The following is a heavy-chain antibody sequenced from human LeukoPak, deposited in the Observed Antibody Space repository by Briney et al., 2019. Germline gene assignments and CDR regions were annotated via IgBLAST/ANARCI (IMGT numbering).Heavy chain of an antibody. CDR2: IYYSGST. D-gene: IGHD1-26*01. CDR1: GGSMSSYY. Sequence: TLSLTCSVSGGSMSSYYWSWIRQHPGKGLEWIGYIYYSGSTYYNPSLKSRVTISVDTSKNQFSLKLSSVTAADTAVYYCARDSGSYYHGMDVWGQGTTVTVSS. CDR3: ARDSGSYYHGMDV. V-gene: IGHV4-31*03. J-gene: IGHJ6*02.